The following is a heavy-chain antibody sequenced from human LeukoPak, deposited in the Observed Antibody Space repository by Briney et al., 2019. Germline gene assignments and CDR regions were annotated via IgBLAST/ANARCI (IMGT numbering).Heavy chain of an antibody. J-gene: IGHJ4*02. D-gene: IGHD1-26*01. CDR3: ARVSLYSGSSGVDY. Sequence: ASVKVSCKASGYTFTSYGISWVRQAPGQGLEWMGWISAYNGNTNYAQKLQGRVTMTTDTSTSTAYMELRSLRSADTAVYYCARVSLYSGSSGVDYWGQGTLVTVSS. V-gene: IGHV1-18*01. CDR2: ISAYNGNT. CDR1: GYTFTSYG.